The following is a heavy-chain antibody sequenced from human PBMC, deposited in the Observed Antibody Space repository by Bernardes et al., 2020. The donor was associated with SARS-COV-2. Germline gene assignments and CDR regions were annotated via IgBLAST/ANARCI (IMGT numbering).Heavy chain of an antibody. J-gene: IGHJ4*02. D-gene: IGHD6-19*01. CDR3: ARDTPGVGGWYSGAFDY. Sequence: SETLSLTCTVSGGSISAYYWSWFRQPPGKGLEWIGYLYYTGSTYYNPSLKSRVTISVDTSKNQFSLKLSSVTAADTAVYYCARDTPGVGGWYSGAFDYWGQGTLVTVSS. V-gene: IGHV4-59*12. CDR1: GGSISAYY. CDR2: LYYTGST.